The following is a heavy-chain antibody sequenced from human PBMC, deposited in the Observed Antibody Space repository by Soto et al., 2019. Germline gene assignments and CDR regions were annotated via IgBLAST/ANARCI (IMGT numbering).Heavy chain of an antibody. CDR1: GFTFTSYA. J-gene: IGHJ4*02. CDR3: ARDFTGWPPDGVDS. Sequence: QVHLVQSGAEVKKPGASVKVSCKASGFTFTSYAITWVRQAPGQGLEWMGWISAYNGATNYAQNLQGRVTMTTDTSTSTAYMELGSLTSDDTAVYYCARDFTGWPPDGVDSGGQGTLVTVSS. D-gene: IGHD3-16*01. CDR2: ISAYNGAT. V-gene: IGHV1-18*01.